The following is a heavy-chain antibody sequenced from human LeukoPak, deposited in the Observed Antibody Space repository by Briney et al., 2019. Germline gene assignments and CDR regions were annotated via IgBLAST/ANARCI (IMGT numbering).Heavy chain of an antibody. J-gene: IGHJ4*02. CDR3: ARDPDYSENYYFDY. CDR1: GFAFSSYE. V-gene: IGHV3-48*03. D-gene: IGHD1-26*01. CDR2: ISSSGSTI. Sequence: PGGSLRLSCAASGFAFSSYEMNWVRQAPGKGLEWGSDISSSGSTIYYADSVKGRFTISRDNAKNSLYLQMNSLRAEDTAVYYCARDPDYSENYYFDYWGQGTLVTVSS.